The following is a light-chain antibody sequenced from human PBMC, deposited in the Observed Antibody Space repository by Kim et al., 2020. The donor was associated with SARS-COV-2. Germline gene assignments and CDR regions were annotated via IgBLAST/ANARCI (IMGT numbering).Light chain of an antibody. Sequence: GQRGTSPCSGSRSNIGINTVRRFQQLQGTPPKRVIYDYDKRPSGVPDRFSGSRSGDSASLAISGLQSEDEADYYCAAWDDSLNAWVFGGGTQLTVL. CDR2: DYD. V-gene: IGLV1-44*01. CDR3: AAWDDSLNAWV. CDR1: RSNIGINT. J-gene: IGLJ3*02.